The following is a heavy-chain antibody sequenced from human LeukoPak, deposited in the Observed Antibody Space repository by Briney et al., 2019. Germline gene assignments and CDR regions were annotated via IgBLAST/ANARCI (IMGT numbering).Heavy chain of an antibody. CDR2: INHSGST. CDR3: ARDLVYYDILTGYFSH. V-gene: IGHV4-34*01. Sequence: SETLSLTCAVYGGSFSGYYWSWIRQPPGKGLEWIGEINHSGSTNYNPSLKSRVTISVDTSKNQFSLKLSSVTAADTAVYYCARDLVYYDILTGYFSHWGQGILVSVSS. CDR1: GGSFSGYY. D-gene: IGHD3-9*01. J-gene: IGHJ4*02.